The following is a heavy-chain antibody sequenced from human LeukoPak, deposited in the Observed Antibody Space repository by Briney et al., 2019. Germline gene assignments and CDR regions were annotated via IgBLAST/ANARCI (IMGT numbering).Heavy chain of an antibody. CDR2: ISNDGSRK. D-gene: IGHD3-3*01. CDR3: ARDRAWNYFDY. J-gene: IGHJ4*02. Sequence: GGSLRLSCAPSGFTFSRHGMHWVRQAPGEGLEWVAIISNDGSRKYYAHSVEGRFTISRDNSKNTLCLQMDSLRAEDTAVYYCARDRAWNYFDYWGQGTLVTVSS. V-gene: IGHV3-30*03. CDR1: GFTFSRHG.